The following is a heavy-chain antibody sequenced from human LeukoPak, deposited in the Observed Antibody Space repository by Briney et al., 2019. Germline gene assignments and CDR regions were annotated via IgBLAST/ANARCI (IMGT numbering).Heavy chain of an antibody. V-gene: IGHV1-8*01. D-gene: IGHD4-17*01. J-gene: IGHJ6*02. CDR3: ARLSPTGAVTTYYYYGMDV. CDR2: MNPNSGNT. CDR1: GYTFTSYD. Sequence: ASVKVSCKASGYTFTSYDINWVRQATGQELEWIGWMNPNSGNTGYAQKFQGRVTMTRNTSISTAYMELSSLRSEDTAVYYCARLSPTGAVTTYYYYGMDVWGQGTTVTVSS.